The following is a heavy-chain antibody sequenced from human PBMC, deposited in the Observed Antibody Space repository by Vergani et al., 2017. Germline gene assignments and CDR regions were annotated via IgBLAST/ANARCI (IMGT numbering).Heavy chain of an antibody. CDR2: IIPILGIA. J-gene: IGHJ2*01. D-gene: IGHD5-24*01. V-gene: IGHV1-69*02. CDR3: ARQEDIENWYFDL. Sequence: QVQLVQSGAEVKKPGSSVKVSCKASGGTFSSYTISWVRQAPGQGLEWMGRIIPILGIANYAQKFQGRVTITADKSTSTAYMELSSLRSEDTAVYYCARQEDIENWYFDLWGRGTLVTVSS. CDR1: GGTFSSYT.